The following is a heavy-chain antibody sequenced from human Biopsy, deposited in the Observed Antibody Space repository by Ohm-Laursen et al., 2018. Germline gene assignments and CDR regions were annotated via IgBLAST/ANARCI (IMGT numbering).Heavy chain of an antibody. J-gene: IGHJ3*02. Sequence: GTLSLTCGVSGGSMTGYEWSWIRLAPGKGLEWIGYIYYSGGTKYNPSLASRVTFSVDMSKSQFSLKLYSVTAADTAVYYCARVEAGTYDALDIWGQGALVAVSA. D-gene: IGHD1-26*01. V-gene: IGHV4-59*01. CDR2: IYYSGGT. CDR1: GGSMTGYE. CDR3: ARVEAGTYDALDI.